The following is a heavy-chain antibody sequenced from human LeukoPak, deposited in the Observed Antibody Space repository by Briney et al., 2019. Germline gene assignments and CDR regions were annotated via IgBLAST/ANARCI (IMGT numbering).Heavy chain of an antibody. J-gene: IGHJ3*02. D-gene: IGHD3-3*01. CDR3: AKDISEGRLTIFGVVISPKDAIDAFDI. CDR1: GFTFSSYW. CDR2: IKQDGSEK. Sequence: PGGSLRLSCAASGFTFSSYWMSWVRQAPGKGLEWVANIKQDGSEKYYVDSVKGRFTISRDNSKNTLYLQMNSLRAEDTAVYYCAKDISEGRLTIFGVVISPKDAIDAFDIWGQGTMVTVSS. V-gene: IGHV3-7*01.